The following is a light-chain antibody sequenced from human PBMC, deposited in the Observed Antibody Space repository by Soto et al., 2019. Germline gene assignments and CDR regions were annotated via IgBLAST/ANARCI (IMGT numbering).Light chain of an antibody. J-gene: IGLJ3*02. Sequence: QSALTQPPSASGSPGQSVTISCTGTSSDVGGYDYVSWYQQHPGKAPKVMIYEVYKRPSGVPDRFSGSKSGTSASLAISGLQSEDEADYYCAAWDDSLNGWVFGGGTKLTVL. CDR1: SSDVGGYDY. V-gene: IGLV2-8*01. CDR3: AAWDDSLNGWV. CDR2: EVY.